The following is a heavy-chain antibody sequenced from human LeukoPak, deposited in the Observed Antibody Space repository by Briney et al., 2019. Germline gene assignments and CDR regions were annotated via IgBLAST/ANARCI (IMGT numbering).Heavy chain of an antibody. V-gene: IGHV4-61*01. CDR1: GGSVNSGSYY. Sequence: SETLSLTCTVSGGSVNSGSYYWSWIRQHPGKGLEWIGYIYYTGITNYNPSLKSRVTISVDTSKNQFSLNLNSVTAADTAVYYCATSQCGSDCYLAGDYWGQGTLVTVSS. CDR2: IYYTGIT. D-gene: IGHD2-21*02. J-gene: IGHJ4*02. CDR3: ATSQCGSDCYLAGDY.